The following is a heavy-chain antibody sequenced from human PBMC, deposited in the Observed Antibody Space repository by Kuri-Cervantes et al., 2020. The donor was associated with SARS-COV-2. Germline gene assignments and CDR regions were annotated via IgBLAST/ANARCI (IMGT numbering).Heavy chain of an antibody. CDR2: LDTSGST. V-gene: IGHV4-61*09. CDR3: ARQGANLDY. CDR1: GVSVSGGTYY. D-gene: IGHD5-12*01. Sequence: SETLSLTCDVSGVSVSGGTYYWSWIRQPAGKGLEWIGHLDTSGSTTYNPSLKSRVTISIDTSKNQVSLKLSSVTAADTAVYYCARQGANLDYWGQGTLVTVSS. J-gene: IGHJ4*02.